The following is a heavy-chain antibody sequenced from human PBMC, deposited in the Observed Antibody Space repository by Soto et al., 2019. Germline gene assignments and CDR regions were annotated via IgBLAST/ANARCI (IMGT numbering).Heavy chain of an antibody. CDR1: GFTFSSYS. J-gene: IGHJ6*02. CDR3: ARDPIGLGSSWPAWYYYYGMDV. Sequence: PGGSLRLSCAASGFTFSSYSMNWVRQGPGKGLEWVSSISSSSSYIYYADSVKGRFTISRDNAKNSLYLQMNSLRAEDTAVYYCARDPIGLGSSWPAWYYYYGMDVWGQGTTVTVSS. CDR2: ISSSSSYI. D-gene: IGHD6-13*01. V-gene: IGHV3-21*01.